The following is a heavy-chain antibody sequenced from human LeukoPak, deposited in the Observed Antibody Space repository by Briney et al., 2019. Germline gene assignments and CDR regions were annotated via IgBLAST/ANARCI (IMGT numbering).Heavy chain of an antibody. J-gene: IGHJ4*02. CDR1: GFTFSSFG. D-gene: IGHD3-22*01. CDR2: ISGSGGST. CDR3: AKIYSSGFLDYFDY. V-gene: IGHV3-23*01. Sequence: GGSLRLSCAASGFTFSSFGMNWVRQAPGKGLEWVSAISGSGGSTYYADSVKGRFTISRDNSKNTLYLQMNSLRAEDTAVYYCAKIYSSGFLDYFDYWGQGTLVTVSS.